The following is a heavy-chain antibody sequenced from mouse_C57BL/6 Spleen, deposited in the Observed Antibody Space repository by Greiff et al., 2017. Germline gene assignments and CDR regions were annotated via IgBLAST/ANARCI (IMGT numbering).Heavy chain of an antibody. J-gene: IGHJ2*01. CDR2: INPSTGGT. D-gene: IGHD4-1*01. V-gene: IGHV1-42*01. Sequence: EVQLQQSGPELVKPGASVKISCKASGYSFTGYYMNWVKQSPEKSLEWIGEINPSTGGTTYNQKFKAKATLTVDKSSSTAYMQLKSLTSEDSAVYYCARGLGRYYFDYWGQGTTLTVSS. CDR3: ARGLGRYYFDY. CDR1: GYSFTGYY.